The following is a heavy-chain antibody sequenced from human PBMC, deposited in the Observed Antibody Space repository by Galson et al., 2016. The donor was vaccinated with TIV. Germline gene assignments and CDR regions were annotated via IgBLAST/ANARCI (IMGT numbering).Heavy chain of an antibody. V-gene: IGHV3-66*02. D-gene: IGHD6-13*01. CDR3: ARDRRLAAANNYYYYYFGLDV. CDR1: QFSVSNNY. J-gene: IGHJ6*02. Sequence: SLRLSCAASQFSVSNNYMTWVRQAPGKGLEWVSIIFSGGNTYYADSVKGRFTISRDNSKNTLYLQMSSLRPEDTAVYYCARDRRLAAANNYYYYYFGLDVWGQGTTVTVSS. CDR2: IFSGGNT.